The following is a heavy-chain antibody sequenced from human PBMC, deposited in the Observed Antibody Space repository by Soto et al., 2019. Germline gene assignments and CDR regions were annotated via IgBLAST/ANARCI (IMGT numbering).Heavy chain of an antibody. CDR2: IIPIFGTA. J-gene: IGHJ6*02. Sequence: QVQLVQSGAEVKKPGSSVKVSCKASGGTFSSYAISWVRQAPGQGLEWMGGIIPIFGTANYAQKFQGRVTITADESTSTAYMELSSLRSEDTAVYYCARMSGDIVVVVDPYYYYGMDVWGQGTTVTVSS. D-gene: IGHD2-15*01. CDR1: GGTFSSYA. V-gene: IGHV1-69*12. CDR3: ARMSGDIVVVVDPYYYYGMDV.